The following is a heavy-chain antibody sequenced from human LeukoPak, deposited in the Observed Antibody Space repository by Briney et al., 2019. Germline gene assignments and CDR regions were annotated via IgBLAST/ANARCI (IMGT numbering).Heavy chain of an antibody. V-gene: IGHV3-20*04. CDR2: INWNGGST. Sequence: GGSLRLSCAASGFTFDDYGMSWVRQAPGKGLEWVSGINWNGGSTGYADSVKGRFTISRDNANNSLYLQMNSLRAEDTALYYCARTQSIAVAGTYDYWGQGTLVTVSS. D-gene: IGHD6-19*01. CDR3: ARTQSIAVAGTYDY. CDR1: GFTFDDYG. J-gene: IGHJ4*02.